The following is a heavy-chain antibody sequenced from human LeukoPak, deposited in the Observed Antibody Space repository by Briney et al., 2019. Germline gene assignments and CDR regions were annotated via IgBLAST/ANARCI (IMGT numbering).Heavy chain of an antibody. D-gene: IGHD3-22*01. J-gene: IGHJ4*02. V-gene: IGHV1-8*02. Sequence: GSSVKVSCKASGGTFSSYAISWVRQAPGQGLEWMGWMNPNSGNTGYAQKFQGRVTMTRNTSISTAYMELSSLRSEDTAVYYCAREPTYYYDSSGYEGSDYWGQGTLVTVSS. CDR3: AREPTYYYDSSGYEGSDY. CDR2: MNPNSGNT. CDR1: GGTFSSYA.